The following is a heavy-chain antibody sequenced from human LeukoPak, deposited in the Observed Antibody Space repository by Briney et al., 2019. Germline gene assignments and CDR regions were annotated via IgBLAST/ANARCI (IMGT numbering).Heavy chain of an antibody. CDR2: ISDSGSGT. CDR1: RFTFSSYA. V-gene: IGHV3-23*01. D-gene: IGHD3-22*01. Sequence: GGSLRLSCPASRFTFSSYAMSWVRQAPGKGLEWVSSISDSGSGTYYADSVKGRFTISRDNSKNTLYLQMNSLRAEDTAVYYCAKRTDTSGNRGGALDIWGQGTMVAVSS. CDR3: AKRTDTSGNRGGALDI. J-gene: IGHJ3*02.